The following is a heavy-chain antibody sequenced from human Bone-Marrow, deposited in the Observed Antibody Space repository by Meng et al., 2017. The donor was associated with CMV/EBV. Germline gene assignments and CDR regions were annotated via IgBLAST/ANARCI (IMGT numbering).Heavy chain of an antibody. CDR2: IYYSGST. Sequence: SETLSLTCTVSGGSISSSSYYWGWIRQPPGKGLEWIGSIYYSGSTNYNPSLKSRVTISVDTSKNQFSLKLSSVTAADTAVYYCASGLGYCSSTSCYTWGYYYGMDVWGQGTTVTVSS. J-gene: IGHJ6*02. D-gene: IGHD2-2*02. CDR1: GGSISSSSYY. CDR3: ASGLGYCSSTSCYTWGYYYGMDV. V-gene: IGHV4-39*07.